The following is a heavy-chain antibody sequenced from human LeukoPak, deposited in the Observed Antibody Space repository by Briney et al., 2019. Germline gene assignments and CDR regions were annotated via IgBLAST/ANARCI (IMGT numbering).Heavy chain of an antibody. CDR3: GRRVVPQASYYHYTDV. Sequence: TSETLSLTCTVSGGSISSYSWSWIRQPPGKGLEWIATIYNSGSTNYNPSLKSRVTISIDTSNSQFSLKLNPVTAADTAVYYCGRRVVPQASYYHYTDVGGKGTTVTVSS. J-gene: IGHJ6*03. CDR1: GGSISSYS. CDR2: IYNSGST. D-gene: IGHD3-10*01. V-gene: IGHV4-59*01.